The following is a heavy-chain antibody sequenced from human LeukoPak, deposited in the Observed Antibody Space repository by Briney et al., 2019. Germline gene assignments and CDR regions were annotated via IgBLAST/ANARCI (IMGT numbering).Heavy chain of an antibody. CDR2: MNPNSGNT. CDR3: ARNERGSGWYGVYYYYMDV. V-gene: IGHV1-8*01. Sequence: GASVKVSCKASGYTFTSYDINWVRQATGQGLEWMGWMNPNSGNTGYAQKFQGRVTMTRNTSISTAYMELSSLRSEDTAVYYCARNERGSGWYGVYYYYMDVWGKGTTVTVSS. CDR1: GYTFTSYD. D-gene: IGHD6-19*01. J-gene: IGHJ6*03.